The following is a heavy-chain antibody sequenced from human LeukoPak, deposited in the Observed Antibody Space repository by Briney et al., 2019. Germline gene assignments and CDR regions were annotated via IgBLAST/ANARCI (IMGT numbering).Heavy chain of an antibody. V-gene: IGHV3-7*01. Sequence: GGSLRLSCAASGFSFSSYWMSWVRQTPEKGLEFVANIDHGGSVRNYMDSLKGRCTISRDNPKKSLYLQINSLRADDSAGYYCARDPESSSFDLWGRGALVTVSS. CDR2: IDHGGSVR. CDR3: ARDPESSSFDL. J-gene: IGHJ4*02. CDR1: GFSFSSYW. D-gene: IGHD6-19*01.